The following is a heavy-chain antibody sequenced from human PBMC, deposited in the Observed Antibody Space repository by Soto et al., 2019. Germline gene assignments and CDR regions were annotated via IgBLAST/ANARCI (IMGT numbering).Heavy chain of an antibody. Sequence: EVQLVESGGGLVQPGGSLRLSCAASGFTSSNYGMHWVRQAPGKGLVWVSHIKSDGSSTNYADSVKGRFTISRDNAKNTLDLQMHGLRAEDIAVYYCARSVRSGSFPYYYYAMDVWGQGTTVTVSS. V-gene: IGHV3-74*01. CDR1: GFTSSNYG. CDR2: IKSDGSST. CDR3: ARSVRSGSFPYYYYAMDV. D-gene: IGHD3-10*01. J-gene: IGHJ6*02.